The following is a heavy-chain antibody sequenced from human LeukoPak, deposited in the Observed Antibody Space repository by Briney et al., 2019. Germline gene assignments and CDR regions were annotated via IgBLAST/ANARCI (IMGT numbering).Heavy chain of an antibody. CDR3: ARRPHYDSSGYYPDY. Sequence: GGSLRLSCAASGFTFSSYGMHWVRQAPGKGLEWVAVIWYDGSNKYYADSVKGRFTISRDNSKNTLYLQMNSLRAEDTAVYYCARRPHYDSSGYYPDYWGQGTLVTVPS. D-gene: IGHD3-22*01. CDR2: IWYDGSNK. J-gene: IGHJ4*02. CDR1: GFTFSSYG. V-gene: IGHV3-33*01.